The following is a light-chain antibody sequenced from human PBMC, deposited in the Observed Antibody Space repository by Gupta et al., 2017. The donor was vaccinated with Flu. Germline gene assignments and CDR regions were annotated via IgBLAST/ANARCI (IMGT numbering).Light chain of an antibody. CDR1: SSNIGSNN. Sequence: SVLTPPPSASWPPGQRVAISCSGSSSNIGSNNVNWFQQVPGMAPRLLIYSNNQRPPGVPDRFSGSKYGTSAAVAISGLEAEEGVDYYCAAGDDSRNDWILGGGTKRTVL. CDR2: SNN. V-gene: IGLV1-44*01. J-gene: IGLJ2*01. CDR3: AAGDDSRNDWI.